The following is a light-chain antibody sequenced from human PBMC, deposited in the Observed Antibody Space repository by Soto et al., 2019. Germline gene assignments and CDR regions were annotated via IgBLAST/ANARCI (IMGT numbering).Light chain of an antibody. CDR2: DVS. V-gene: IGLV2-14*03. J-gene: IGLJ1*01. CDR3: SSYTVSGSYV. CDR1: SSDVGRYNA. Sequence: QSVLTQPASVSGSPGQSITISCSGTSSDVGRYNAVSWYQQHPGKVPQLMIYDVSIRPSGISDRFSAPKSGNMASLTISGLQAEDEADYYCSSYTVSGSYVFGTGTKVTVL.